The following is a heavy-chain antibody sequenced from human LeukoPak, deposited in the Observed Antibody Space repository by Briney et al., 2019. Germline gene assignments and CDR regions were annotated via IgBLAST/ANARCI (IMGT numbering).Heavy chain of an antibody. J-gene: IGHJ4*02. D-gene: IGHD3-3*01. V-gene: IGHV1-2*02. CDR1: GGTFSSYA. CDR3: ARATRENLEWLSHDVSGGLDY. Sequence: GASVKVSCKASGGTFSSYAICWVRQAPGQGLEWMGWINPNSGGTNYAQKFQGRVTMTRDTSISTAYMELSRLRSDDTAVYYCARATRENLEWLSHDVSGGLDYWGQGTLVTVSS. CDR2: INPNSGGT.